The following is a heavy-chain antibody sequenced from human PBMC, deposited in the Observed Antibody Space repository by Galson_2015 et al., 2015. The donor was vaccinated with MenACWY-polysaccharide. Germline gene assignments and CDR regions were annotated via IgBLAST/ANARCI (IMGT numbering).Heavy chain of an antibody. CDR1: GFTFSRYW. CDR3: WVYCSSTSCYSGIPS. D-gene: IGHD2-2*01. Sequence: SLRLSCAASGFTFSRYWMHWVRQAPGKGLVWVSVINSDGSRTSDADSVKGRFTISRDNAKNTLYLQMNSLRAEDTAVYYCWVYCSSTSCYSGIPSGGQGTLVTVSS. J-gene: IGHJ4*02. V-gene: IGHV3-74*01. CDR2: INSDGSRT.